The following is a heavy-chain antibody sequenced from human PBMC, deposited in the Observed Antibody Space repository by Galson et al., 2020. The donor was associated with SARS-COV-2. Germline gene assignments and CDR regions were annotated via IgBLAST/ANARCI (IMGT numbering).Heavy chain of an antibody. J-gene: IGHJ6*03. CDR2: IDSSGGFI. CDR3: AKTLVGNGGYMDV. CDR1: GFIFSVYA. Sequence: GGSLSLSCGGSGFIFSVYAMNWVRQAPGKGLEWVATIDSSGGFIYYQDSVQGRFTISRDNSKHTVFLQMNSLRAEDTAVYYCAKTLVGNGGYMDVCGKGTTVTVSS. V-gene: IGHV3-23*01. D-gene: IGHD2-2*01.